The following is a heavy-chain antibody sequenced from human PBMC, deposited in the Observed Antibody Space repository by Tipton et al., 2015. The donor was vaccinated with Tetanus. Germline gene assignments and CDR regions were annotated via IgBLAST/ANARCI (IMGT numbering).Heavy chain of an antibody. V-gene: IGHV3-11*01. CDR1: GFTLSDYY. D-gene: IGHD1-26*01. Sequence: SLRLSCAASGFTLSDYYMSWIRQAPGKGLEWLSYISSSGATINYADSVKGRFTLSRDTAKNSLYLLMDSLRADDTAVYYCARRTNSGHVYNPLDLWGQGTMVIVSA. CDR2: ISSSGATI. CDR3: ARRTNSGHVYNPLDL. J-gene: IGHJ3*01.